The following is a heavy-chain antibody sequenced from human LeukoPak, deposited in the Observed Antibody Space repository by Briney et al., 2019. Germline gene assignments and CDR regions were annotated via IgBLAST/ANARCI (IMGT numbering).Heavy chain of an antibody. Sequence: PSETLSLTCTVVAYSISSGYYWGWIRQPPGKGLEWIGSIYHSGSTYYNPSLKSRVTISVDTSKNQFSLKLSSVTAADTAVYYCARDSRAYCGGDCYSSGWLDPWGQGTLVTVSS. CDR3: ARDSRAYCGGDCYSSGWLDP. V-gene: IGHV4-38-2*02. D-gene: IGHD2-21*01. CDR2: IYHSGST. J-gene: IGHJ5*02. CDR1: AYSISSGYY.